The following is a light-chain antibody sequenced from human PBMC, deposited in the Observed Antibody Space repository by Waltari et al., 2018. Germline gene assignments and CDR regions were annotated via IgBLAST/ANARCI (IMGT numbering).Light chain of an antibody. J-gene: IGKJ1*01. CDR1: QSVSSY. CDR3: QQRSNWPPWT. Sequence: EIVLTQSPATLSLSPGERATLSCRASQSVSSYLAWYQQKPGQAPRLLIYDASNRATGIPARFSGSRYGTDFTLTISSLEPEDFAVYYCQQRSNWPPWTFGQGTKVEIK. V-gene: IGKV3-11*01. CDR2: DAS.